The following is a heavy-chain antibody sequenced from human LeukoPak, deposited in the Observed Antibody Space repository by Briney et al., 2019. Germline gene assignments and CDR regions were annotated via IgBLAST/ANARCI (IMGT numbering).Heavy chain of an antibody. CDR2: IKSDESER. CDR3: ARVLLRAALTYWFAT. Sequence: GGSLRLSCVAAGFKFSDYWMSWVRQAPGKGLEWVANIKSDESERFFSDSVKGRFTMSRDNVKKSVSLYTNNLRADDTAIYHCARVLLRAALTYWFATWGQGTLVTVSS. CDR1: GFKFSDYW. V-gene: IGHV3-7*03. J-gene: IGHJ5*02. D-gene: IGHD3-22*01.